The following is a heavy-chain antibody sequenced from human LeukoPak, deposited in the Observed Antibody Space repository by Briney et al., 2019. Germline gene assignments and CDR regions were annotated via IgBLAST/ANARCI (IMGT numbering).Heavy chain of an antibody. CDR3: ARHSPSYYGMDV. V-gene: IGHV3-21*01. CDR1: GFTFSSYS. Sequence: GGSLRLSCAASGFTFSSYSMNWVRQAPGRGLEWVSSITSSTSYIYYADSVKGRFTISRDNAKNSLYLQMNCLGAEDTAVYYCARHSPSYYGMDVWGQGTTVTVSS. J-gene: IGHJ6*02. CDR2: ITSSTSYI.